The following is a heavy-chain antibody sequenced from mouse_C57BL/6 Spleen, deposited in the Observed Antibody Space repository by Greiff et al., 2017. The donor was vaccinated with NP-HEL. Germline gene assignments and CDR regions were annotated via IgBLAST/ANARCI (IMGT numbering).Heavy chain of an antibody. CDR3: ARHESLCYGDYSDAMEY. V-gene: IGHV1-62-2*01. CDR1: GYTFTEYT. D-gene: IGHD2-13*01. J-gene: IGHJ4*01. Sequence: QVHVKQSGAELVKPGASVKLSCKASGYTFTEYTIHWVKQRSGQGLEWIGWFYPGSGSIKYNEKFKDKATLTADTSSSTVYMELSRLTSEDSAVYFCARHESLCYGDYSDAMEYWGQGASVTVAS. CDR2: FYPGSGSI.